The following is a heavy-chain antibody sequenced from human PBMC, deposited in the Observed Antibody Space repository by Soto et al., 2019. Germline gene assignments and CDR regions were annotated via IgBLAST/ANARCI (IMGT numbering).Heavy chain of an antibody. V-gene: IGHV4-4*07. CDR2: IYTVGST. CDR1: GGSLNNYY. CDR3: ARSPLTHSYAQFDS. Sequence: QVQLQESGPRLVKPSETLSLTCTVSGGSLNNYYWSWIRQPAGKGLEWIGRIYTVGSTNYNPSLKSRVTMSIDKSKNPFSLRLTSVTAADTAVYFCARSPLTHSYAQFDSWGQGSLVTVSS. D-gene: IGHD3-16*01. J-gene: IGHJ4*02.